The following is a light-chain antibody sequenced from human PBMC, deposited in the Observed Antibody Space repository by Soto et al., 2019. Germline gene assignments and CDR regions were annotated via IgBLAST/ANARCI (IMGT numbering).Light chain of an antibody. Sequence: EVVLTRSPGTLSLSPGESATLSCRASQSVSSIYLAWYQQKPGQAPRLLIYSASSRATGVPDRFSGSGSGTDFTLTISSLEPDDFAVYYCQQYDSSPVTFGQGTKVDI. V-gene: IGKV3-20*01. CDR2: SAS. J-gene: IGKJ1*01. CDR3: QQYDSSPVT. CDR1: QSVSSIY.